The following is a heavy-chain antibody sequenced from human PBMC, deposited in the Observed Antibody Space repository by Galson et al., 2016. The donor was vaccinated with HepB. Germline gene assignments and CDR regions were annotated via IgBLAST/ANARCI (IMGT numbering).Heavy chain of an antibody. J-gene: IGHJ4*02. CDR2: ISSGSSTI. D-gene: IGHD6-6*01. CDR1: GFTFSTYS. V-gene: IGHV3-48*02. CDR3: ARGWYSNSSPCFDY. Sequence: SLRLSCAASGFTFSTYSMNWVRQAPGKGLEWVSYISSGSSTIYYADSVKGRSTISRDNAKNSLYLRMNSLRDEDTAVYYCARGWYSNSSPCFDYWGQGTLVTVSS.